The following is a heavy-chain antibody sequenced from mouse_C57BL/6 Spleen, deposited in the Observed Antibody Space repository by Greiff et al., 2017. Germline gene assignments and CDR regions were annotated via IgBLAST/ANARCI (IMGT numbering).Heavy chain of an antibody. V-gene: IGHV1-82*01. J-gene: IGHJ4*01. CDR3: ARGRLRPYCYTMDY. CDR2: IYPGDGDT. CDR1: GYAFSSSW. D-gene: IGHD3-2*02. Sequence: QVQLQQSGPELVKPGASVKISCKASGYAFSSSWLNWVQQRPGKGLEWIGRIYPGDGDTNYNGQFKGKATLTADKSSSTAYMQLSSLTSEDSAVYFCARGRLRPYCYTMDYWGKGTSVTVSS.